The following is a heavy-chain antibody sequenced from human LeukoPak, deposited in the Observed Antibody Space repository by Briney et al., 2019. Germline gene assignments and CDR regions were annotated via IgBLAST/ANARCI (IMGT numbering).Heavy chain of an antibody. Sequence: GESLKISCKGSGYDFTTYLIGWVRQMPGKGLEWMGIIYPGDSDTRYSPSFQGQVTISADKFITTAYLQWSSLRASDTAIYYCARQAKDTSGSYWVDYWGQGTLVTVSS. J-gene: IGHJ4*02. V-gene: IGHV5-51*01. D-gene: IGHD3-10*01. CDR1: GYDFTTYL. CDR3: ARQAKDTSGSYWVDY. CDR2: IYPGDSDT.